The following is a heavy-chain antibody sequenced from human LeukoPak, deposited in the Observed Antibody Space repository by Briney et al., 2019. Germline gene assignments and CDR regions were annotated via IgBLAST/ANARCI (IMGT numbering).Heavy chain of an antibody. D-gene: IGHD4-17*01. CDR3: ARARPQTTEYDY. Sequence: GGSLRLSCAASGFTFSSYALNWVRQAPGKGLEWVSVIYSGGNIYYADSAKGRFTISRDNSKNTLYLQMNSLRAEDTAVYYCARARPQTTEYDYWGQGTLVTVSS. CDR1: GFTFSSYA. CDR2: IYSGGNI. J-gene: IGHJ4*02. V-gene: IGHV3-53*01.